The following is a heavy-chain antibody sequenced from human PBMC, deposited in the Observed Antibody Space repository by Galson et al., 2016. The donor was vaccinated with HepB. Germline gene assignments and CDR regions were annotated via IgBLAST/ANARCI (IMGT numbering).Heavy chain of an antibody. D-gene: IGHD5-12*01. Sequence: SLRLSCAGSGFTFSTYAMSWVRQAPGKGLEWVSGISHDSGSEFYGDSVKGRFTICRDNSKNTVYLELNSLTAEDTAIYYCVNRAEYSGRDNGFQYWGRGTLVTISS. CDR2: ISHDSGSE. CDR1: GFTFSTYA. CDR3: VNRAEYSGRDNGFQY. V-gene: IGHV3-23*01. J-gene: IGHJ4*02.